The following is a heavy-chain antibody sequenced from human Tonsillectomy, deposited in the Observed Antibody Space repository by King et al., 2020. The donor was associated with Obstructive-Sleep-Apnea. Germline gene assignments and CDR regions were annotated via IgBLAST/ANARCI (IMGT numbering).Heavy chain of an antibody. CDR2: IYYSGST. V-gene: IGHV4-39*07. CDR1: GDSISSTRYY. J-gene: IGHJ6*02. Sequence: LQLQESGPGLVKPSETLSLTCTVSGDSISSTRYYWGWIRQPPGKGPEWIGSIYYSGSTYYNPSLKSRVTISIDTSKNQFSLKLSSVTAADTAVYYCARDQTYYYASVWGQGTTVTVSS. D-gene: IGHD3-10*01. CDR3: ARDQTYYYASV.